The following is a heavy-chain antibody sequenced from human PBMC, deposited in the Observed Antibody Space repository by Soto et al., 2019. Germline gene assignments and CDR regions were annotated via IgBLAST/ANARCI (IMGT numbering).Heavy chain of an antibody. CDR1: GGSFSGYY. J-gene: IGHJ6*02. Sequence: PSETLSLTCAVYGGSFSGYYWSWIRQPPGKGLEWIGEINHSGSTNYNPSLKSRVTISVDTSKNQFSLKLSSVTAADTAVYYCARENSGRSHGMDVWGQGTTVTVSS. CDR2: INHSGST. D-gene: IGHD3-10*01. V-gene: IGHV4-34*01. CDR3: ARENSGRSHGMDV.